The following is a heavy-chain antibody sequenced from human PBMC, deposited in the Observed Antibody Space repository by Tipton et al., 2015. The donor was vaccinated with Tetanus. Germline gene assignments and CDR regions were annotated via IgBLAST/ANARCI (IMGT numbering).Heavy chain of an antibody. Sequence: TLSLTCTVSGGSISSSSYYWGWIRQPPGKGLEWIGSIYYSGSTYYNPSLKSRVTISVDTSKNQFSLKLSSVTAADTAVYYCARHPISHCGGNPRADYWGQGTLVTVSS. CDR1: GGSISSSSYY. CDR2: IYYSGST. V-gene: IGHV4-39*01. D-gene: IGHD4-23*01. CDR3: ARHPISHCGGNPRADY. J-gene: IGHJ4*02.